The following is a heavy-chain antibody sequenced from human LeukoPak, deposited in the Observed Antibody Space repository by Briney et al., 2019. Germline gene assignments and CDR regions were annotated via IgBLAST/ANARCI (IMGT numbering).Heavy chain of an antibody. CDR2: INPDGTII. J-gene: IGHJ5*02. CDR3: AKDLSWNTADR. Sequence: PGGSLRLSCVGTGFTYTDYWMHWFGQAPGLGPVWVSRINPDGTIIDYADSVKGRFSISRDNAKNLLYLQMNGLRADDTAVYYCAKDLSWNTADRWGQGILVTVSS. V-gene: IGHV3-74*01. CDR1: GFTYTDYW. D-gene: IGHD5-18*01.